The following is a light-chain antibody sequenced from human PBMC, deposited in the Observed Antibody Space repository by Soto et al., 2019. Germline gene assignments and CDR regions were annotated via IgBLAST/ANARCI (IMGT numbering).Light chain of an antibody. Sequence: SYELTQPPSVSVAPGKTARITRGGNNIGSKSVHWYQQKAGQAPILAMYYDSDRPSGIPERFSGSNSGNTATLTISTVEAGDEADYYCLVWDIRSNHVVFGGGTKLTVL. J-gene: IGLJ2*01. CDR3: LVWDIRSNHVV. V-gene: IGLV3-21*04. CDR1: NIGSKS. CDR2: YDS.